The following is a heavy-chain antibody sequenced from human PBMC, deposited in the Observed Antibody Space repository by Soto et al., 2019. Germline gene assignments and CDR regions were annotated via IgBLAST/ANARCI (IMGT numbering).Heavy chain of an antibody. D-gene: IGHD3-22*01. CDR1: GGSISSGGYY. Sequence: SETLSLTCTVSGGSISSGGYYWSWIRQHPGKGLEWIGYIYYSGSTYYNPSLKSRVTISVDTSKNQFSLKLSSVTAADTAVYYCARDSTYYDSSGWDAFDIWGQGTMVTVS. V-gene: IGHV4-31*03. CDR2: IYYSGST. J-gene: IGHJ3*02. CDR3: ARDSTYYDSSGWDAFDI.